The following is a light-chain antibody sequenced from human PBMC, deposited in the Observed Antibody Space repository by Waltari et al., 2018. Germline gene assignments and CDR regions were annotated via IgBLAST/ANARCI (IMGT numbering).Light chain of an antibody. J-gene: IGKJ2*01. V-gene: IGKV3-11*01. CDR3: QQRVHWPMYT. Sequence: EIVLTQSPPTLSLSPGERATLSCRASQSVSNYLAWYQQRPGQAPRVLIYDASSRATGIPTRFSGSVSGTDFTLTISSLQPEDSAVYYCQQRVHWPMYTFGQGTKLEIK. CDR1: QSVSNY. CDR2: DAS.